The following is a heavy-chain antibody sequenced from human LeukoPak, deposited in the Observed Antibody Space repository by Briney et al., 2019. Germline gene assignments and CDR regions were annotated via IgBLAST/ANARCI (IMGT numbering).Heavy chain of an antibody. CDR2: INHSGST. CDR3: ARHGGGQYCSSTSCTVDY. CDR1: GGSISSYY. V-gene: IGHV4-34*01. J-gene: IGHJ4*02. D-gene: IGHD2-2*01. Sequence: NSSETLSLTCTVSGGSISSYYWGWIRQPPGKGLEWIGEINHSGSTNYNPSLKSRVTISVDTSKNQFSLKLSSVTAADTAVYYCARHGGGQYCSSTSCTVDYWGQGTLVTVSS.